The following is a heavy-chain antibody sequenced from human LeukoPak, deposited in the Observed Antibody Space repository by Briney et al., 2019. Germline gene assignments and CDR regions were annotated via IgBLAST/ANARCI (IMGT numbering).Heavy chain of an antibody. D-gene: IGHD1-26*01. V-gene: IGHV4-39*07. Sequence: SETLSLTCTVSGGSISSSSYYWGWIRQPPGKGLEWIGSIYYSGSTYYNPSLKSRVTISVDTSKNQFSLKLSSVTAADTAVYYCARVELSGSYSGAFDIWGQGTMVTVSS. J-gene: IGHJ3*02. CDR2: IYYSGST. CDR3: ARVELSGSYSGAFDI. CDR1: GGSISSSSYY.